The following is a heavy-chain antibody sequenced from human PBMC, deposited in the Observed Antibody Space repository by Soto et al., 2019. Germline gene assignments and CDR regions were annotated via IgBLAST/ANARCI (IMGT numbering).Heavy chain of an antibody. CDR3: AREENGQSHS. D-gene: IGHD2-8*01. V-gene: IGHV4-39*02. Sequence: QLQLQESGPGLVKPSETLSLTCTVSGGSISSSSHHWAWIRQPPGKGLEWIGGIYYSGNTYHNPSLKSRVTISVDTSQYQFSLKLSSVTAADTSVYYCAREENGQSHSWGHGTLVTVSS. CDR2: IYYSGNT. CDR1: GGSISSSSHH. J-gene: IGHJ5*01.